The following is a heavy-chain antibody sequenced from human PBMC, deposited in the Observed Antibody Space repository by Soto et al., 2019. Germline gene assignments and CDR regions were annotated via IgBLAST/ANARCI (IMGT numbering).Heavy chain of an antibody. Sequence: GESLKISCKSSAYNFATTWIGWVRQMPGKGLEHMGLIYPGDSDAMYSPSFQGQVTISADKSISTVYLQWNSLKASDTAIYYCASQIMLILGSGFDIWGQGTLVTVS. CDR1: AYNFATTW. J-gene: IGHJ3*02. CDR2: IYPGDSDA. V-gene: IGHV5-51*01. D-gene: IGHD6-19*01. CDR3: ASQIMLILGSGFDI.